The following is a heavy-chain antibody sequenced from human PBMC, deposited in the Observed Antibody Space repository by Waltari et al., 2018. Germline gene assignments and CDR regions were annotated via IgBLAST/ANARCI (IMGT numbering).Heavy chain of an antibody. CDR3: AKSFETTLTD. D-gene: IGHD2-21*02. Sequence: QVQLVESGGGVVQTGMSLRLSCAGSGFTFTTYTLHWVRQAPGKGLEGVALVSYDGRNKYYADSVKGRFAISRDNSENTLSLQMNSLRPEDTAIYFCAKSFETTLTDWGRGTLVTVSS. J-gene: IGHJ4*02. V-gene: IGHV3-30*01. CDR1: GFTFTTYT. CDR2: VSYDGRNK.